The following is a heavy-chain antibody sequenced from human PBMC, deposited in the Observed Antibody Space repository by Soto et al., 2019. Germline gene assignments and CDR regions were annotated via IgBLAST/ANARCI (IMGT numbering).Heavy chain of an antibody. J-gene: IGHJ3*01. CDR3: ARFFSNSGVEYPFEP. CDR1: GGSISSNDYY. CDR2: IFYSGGT. D-gene: IGHD4-4*01. V-gene: IGHV4-30-4*01. Sequence: QVQLQESGPGLVEPSQTLSLTCTVSGGSISSNDYYWNWIRQAPGKGPEWIAYIFYSGGTYYNPSLKSRVTISVDTSKNQFSLKLSSVTAADTAVYYCARFFSNSGVEYPFEPWGQGTMVTVSS.